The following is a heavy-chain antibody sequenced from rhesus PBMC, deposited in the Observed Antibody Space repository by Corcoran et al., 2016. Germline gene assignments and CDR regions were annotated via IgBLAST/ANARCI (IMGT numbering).Heavy chain of an antibody. CDR3: ASWDWNSYYYGLDS. CDR2: ISVSCGST. CDR1: GGSIRSNY. J-gene: IGHJ6*01. D-gene: IGHD1-26*01. V-gene: IGHV4-173*01. Sequence: QLQLQESGPGLVKPSETLSLTCAVSGGSIRSNYWSWIRQHPGKGLEWIGRISVSCGSTDSNPSLKSRVTLSTDTSKNQFSLKLISVTAADTAVYYCASWDWNSYYYGLDSWGQGVVVTVSS.